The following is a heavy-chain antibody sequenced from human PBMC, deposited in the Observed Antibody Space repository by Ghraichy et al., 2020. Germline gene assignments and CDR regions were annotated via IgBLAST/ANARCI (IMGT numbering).Heavy chain of an antibody. Sequence: GESLNISCAASGFTFSIYSMHWVRQAPGKGLEWVSSISSTSSYIFYADSVKGRFTISRDNAKNSLYLQMNSLRAEDTAVYYCAREGVADSWFDPWGQGTLVIVSS. J-gene: IGHJ5*02. D-gene: IGHD3-16*01. V-gene: IGHV3-21*01. CDR1: GFTFSIYS. CDR3: AREGVADSWFDP. CDR2: ISSTSSYI.